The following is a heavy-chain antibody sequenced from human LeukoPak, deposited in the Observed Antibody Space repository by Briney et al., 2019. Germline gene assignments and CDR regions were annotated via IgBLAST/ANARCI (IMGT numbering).Heavy chain of an antibody. CDR2: IYYSGST. V-gene: IGHV4-59*01. CDR3: ARSRADYGDYPSFDY. Sequence: PSETLSLTCTVSGGSISSYYWSWIRQPPGKGLEWIGYIYYSGSTNYNPSLKSRVTISVDTSKNQFSLKLSSVTAADTAVNYCARSRADYGDYPSFDYWGQGTLVTVSS. CDR1: GGSISSYY. J-gene: IGHJ4*02. D-gene: IGHD4-17*01.